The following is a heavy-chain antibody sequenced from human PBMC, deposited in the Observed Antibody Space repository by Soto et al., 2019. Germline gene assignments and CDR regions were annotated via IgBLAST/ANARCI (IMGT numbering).Heavy chain of an antibody. CDR2: ISYDGSNK. J-gene: IGHJ4*02. V-gene: IGHV3-30*18. D-gene: IGHD6-13*01. CDR3: AKGDRGSSWLHDY. Sequence: QVQLVESGGGVVQPGRSLRLSCAVSGFSFSSYAMHWVRQAPGKGLEWVAVISYDGSNKYYADSVKGRFTMSRDNSKNTLYLQMNSLRGEDTAVYYCAKGDRGSSWLHDYWGQGTLVTVSS. CDR1: GFSFSSYA.